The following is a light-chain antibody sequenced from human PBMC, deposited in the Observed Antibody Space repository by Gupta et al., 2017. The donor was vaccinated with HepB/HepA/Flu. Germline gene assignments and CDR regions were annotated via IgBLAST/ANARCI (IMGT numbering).Light chain of an antibody. CDR2: EVT. Sequence: HSALTQPAHVPAAPGQSITISCTGSDNDVGGYDRVSWYQQHPGHAPILIIYEVTKRPPGVSDRFAASKAGTTASPTISVHQHEDDAYYSASSYVNSGPLVFGGGTKLTVL. V-gene: IGLV2-23*02. CDR3: SSYVNSGPLV. CDR1: DNDVGGYDR. J-gene: IGLJ2*01.